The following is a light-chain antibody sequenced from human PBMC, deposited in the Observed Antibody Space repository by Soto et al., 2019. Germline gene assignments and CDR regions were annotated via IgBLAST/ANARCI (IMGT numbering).Light chain of an antibody. CDR1: QSVSSY. J-gene: IGKJ4*01. Sequence: EIVLTQSPATLSLSPGERATLSCRASQSVSSYLAWYQQKPGQAPRLLIYDASNRATGIPARFIGSGSGTDFPLTIRSLEPEDFAVYYCQMRSNWPPALTFGGGTKVEIK. CDR3: QMRSNWPPALT. V-gene: IGKV3-11*01. CDR2: DAS.